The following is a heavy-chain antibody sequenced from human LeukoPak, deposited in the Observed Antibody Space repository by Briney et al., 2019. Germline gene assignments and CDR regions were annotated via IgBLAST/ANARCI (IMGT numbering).Heavy chain of an antibody. Sequence: GGSLRLSCVASGFSLGGYWMYWVRQAPGKGLMYISRNNGDGSTTNYADVVKGRFTMSRDNVKNTLYLQMNSLRVEDTAVYYCARDPRNVGLAPWGQGTLVTVSS. CDR1: GFSLGGYW. CDR3: ARDPRNVGLAP. CDR2: NNGDGSTT. V-gene: IGHV3-74*01. J-gene: IGHJ5*02. D-gene: IGHD2-15*01.